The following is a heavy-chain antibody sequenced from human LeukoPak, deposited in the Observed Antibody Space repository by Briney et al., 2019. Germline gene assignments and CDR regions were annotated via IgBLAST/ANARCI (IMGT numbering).Heavy chain of an antibody. D-gene: IGHD2-2*02. CDR2: ISYEDGSKK. CDR3: ARESGGNTPYYFDY. Sequence: GGSLRLSCAASGFTFSSFALHWVRQAPGKGLEWVAVISYEDGSKKYYADSVKGRFTISRDNSKHTVYLQMNSLRTEDTAVYYCARESGGNTPYYFDYWGQGTLVTVSS. CDR1: GFTFSSFA. J-gene: IGHJ4*02. V-gene: IGHV3-30*04.